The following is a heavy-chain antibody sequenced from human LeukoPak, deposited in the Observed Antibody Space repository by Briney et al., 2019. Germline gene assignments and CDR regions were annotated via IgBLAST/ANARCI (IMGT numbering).Heavy chain of an antibody. CDR1: GYTFTSYY. V-gene: IGHV1-46*01. Sequence: ASVRVSCKASGYTFTSYYMPWVRHGPGQGLEWVGIVNPSGGSTSYAQKFQGRVTMTRDTSTSTVYMELRSLRSEDTAVYYCARDGREAVAGMRIWFDPWGQGTLVTVSS. CDR3: ARDGREAVAGMRIWFDP. J-gene: IGHJ5*02. D-gene: IGHD6-13*01. CDR2: VNPSGGST.